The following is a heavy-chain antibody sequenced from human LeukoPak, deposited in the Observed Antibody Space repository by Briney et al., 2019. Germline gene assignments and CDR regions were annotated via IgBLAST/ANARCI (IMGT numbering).Heavy chain of an antibody. CDR3: AGDYSGSYTH. Sequence: GASVKVSCKASGYSFTDYYIHWVRQAPGQGLEWVGLIHPNSGDTFYAQKFRGRVTMTRDTSINTAYMELDRLTSDDTAVYYCAGDYSGSYTHWAQGTLVTVSS. CDR2: IHPNSGDT. V-gene: IGHV1-2*06. D-gene: IGHD1-26*01. CDR1: GYSFTDYY. J-gene: IGHJ4*02.